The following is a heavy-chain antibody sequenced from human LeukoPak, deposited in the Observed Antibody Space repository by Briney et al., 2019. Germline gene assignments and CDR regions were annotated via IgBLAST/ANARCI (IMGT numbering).Heavy chain of an antibody. J-gene: IGHJ4*02. Sequence: GGSLRPSCAASGFTFSSYSMNWVRQAPGKGLEWVSSISSSSSYIYYADSVKGRFTISRDNSKNTLYLQMNSLRAEDTAVYYCAKISWEGILDYWGQGTLVTVSS. V-gene: IGHV3-21*04. D-gene: IGHD1-26*01. CDR3: AKISWEGILDY. CDR2: ISSSSSYI. CDR1: GFTFSSYS.